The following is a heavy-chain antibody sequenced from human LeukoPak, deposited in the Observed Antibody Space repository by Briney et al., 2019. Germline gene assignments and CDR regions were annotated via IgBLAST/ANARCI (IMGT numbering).Heavy chain of an antibody. V-gene: IGHV3-48*02. CDR1: GFIFSSYS. J-gene: IGHJ3*02. D-gene: IGHD3-10*01. Sequence: GGSLRLSCAASGFIFSSYSMNWVRQAPGKGLEWISYISSSSSTRYYADSVKGRFTISRDNAKNSLYLQMNSLRDEDTAVYYCARGWFGELLHDAFDIWGQGTMVTVSS. CDR3: ARGWFGELLHDAFDI. CDR2: ISSSSSTR.